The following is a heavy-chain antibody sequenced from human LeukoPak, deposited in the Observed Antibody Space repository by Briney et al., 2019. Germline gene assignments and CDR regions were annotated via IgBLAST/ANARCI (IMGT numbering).Heavy chain of an antibody. V-gene: IGHV4-59*01. D-gene: IGHD3-22*01. CDR1: GGSMSGYY. CDR2: IYYSGAT. Sequence: SETLSLTCSVSGGSMSGYYWGWIRQFPGKGPEWIGYIYYSGATTYNPSLGSRVTISVDTSKDQFSLKLNSVTAADTAVYFCARVTKNRGYYLDVWGKGTTVTTSS. CDR3: ARVTKNRGYYLDV. J-gene: IGHJ6*03.